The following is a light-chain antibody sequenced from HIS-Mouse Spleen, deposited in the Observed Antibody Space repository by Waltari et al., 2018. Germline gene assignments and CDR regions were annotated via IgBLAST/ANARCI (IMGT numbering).Light chain of an antibody. CDR2: DVS. V-gene: IGLV2-11*01. J-gene: IGLJ2*01. CDR1: SRHFGGYNY. Sequence: QSALTQPRSVSGSPGQSVTISCTGTSRHFGGYNYVSWYQQHPGKAPKLMIYDVSKRPSGVPDRFSGSKSGNTASLTISGLQAEDEADYYCCSYAGSYTFEVVFGGGTKLTVL. CDR3: CSYAGSYTFEVV.